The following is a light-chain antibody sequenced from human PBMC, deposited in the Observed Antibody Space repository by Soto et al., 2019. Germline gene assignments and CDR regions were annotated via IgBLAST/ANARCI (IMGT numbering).Light chain of an antibody. CDR1: QTISSW. CDR3: QQYNAWSSIT. V-gene: IGKV1-5*03. Sequence: IHMTWSSASLSASVGGRVTITYRVSQTISSWLAWYQQKPGKAPKLLIYKASTLKSGVPSRFSGSGSGTDFTLTISSLQSEDFAVYYCQQYNAWSSITFGGGTRLEI. CDR2: KAS. J-gene: IGKJ5*01.